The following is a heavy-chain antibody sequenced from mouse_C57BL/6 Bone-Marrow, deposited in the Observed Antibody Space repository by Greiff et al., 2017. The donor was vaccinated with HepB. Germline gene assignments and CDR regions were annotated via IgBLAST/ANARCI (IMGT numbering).Heavy chain of an antibody. CDR1: GFTFSSYA. Sequence: EVKLVESGEGLVKPGGSLKLSCAASGFTFSSYAMSWVRQTPEKRLEWVAYISSGGDYIYYADTVKGRFTISRDNARNTLYLQMSSLKSEDTAMYYCTRGRKSWYAMDYWGQGTSVTVSS. J-gene: IGHJ4*01. CDR3: TRGRKSWYAMDY. V-gene: IGHV5S21*01. CDR2: ISSGGDYI.